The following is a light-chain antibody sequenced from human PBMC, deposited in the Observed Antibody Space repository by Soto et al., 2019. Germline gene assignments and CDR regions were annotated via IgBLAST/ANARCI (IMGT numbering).Light chain of an antibody. CDR3: QQYFTTPLT. CDR1: QSVLYSSNNKNY. J-gene: IGKJ3*01. Sequence: DIVMTQSPDSLAVSLGERATINCKSSQSVLYSSNNKNYLAWYQQKPGQPPKLLIFWASTRESGVPDRFSGSGSGTDVTLTISSLQAEDVAVFSCQQYFTTPLTFGPGTKVDIK. V-gene: IGKV4-1*01. CDR2: WAS.